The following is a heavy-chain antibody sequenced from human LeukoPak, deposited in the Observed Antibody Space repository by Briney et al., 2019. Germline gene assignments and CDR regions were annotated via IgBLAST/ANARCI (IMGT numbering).Heavy chain of an antibody. Sequence: ASVKVSCKASGGTFSSYAISWVRQAPGQGLEWMGWMNPNSGNTGYAQKFQGRVTMTRNTSISTAYMELSSLRSEDTAVYYCARGPHYYGSGSYNYWGQGTLVTVSS. CDR2: MNPNSGNT. V-gene: IGHV1-8*02. CDR3: ARGPHYYGSGSYNY. J-gene: IGHJ4*02. CDR1: GGTFSSYA. D-gene: IGHD3-10*01.